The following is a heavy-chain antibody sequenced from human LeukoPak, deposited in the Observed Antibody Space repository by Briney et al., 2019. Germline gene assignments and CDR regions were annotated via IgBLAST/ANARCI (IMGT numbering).Heavy chain of an antibody. V-gene: IGHV4-34*01. CDR1: GGSFSGYY. J-gene: IGHJ4*02. CDR2: INHSGST. Sequence: SETLSLTCAVYGGSFSGYYWSWIRQPPGKGLEWIGEINHSGSTNYNPSLKSRVTISVDTSKNQFSLKLSSVTAADTAVHYCARYGSSSWYSYYFDYWGQGTLVTVSS. D-gene: IGHD6-13*01. CDR3: ARYGSSSWYSYYFDY.